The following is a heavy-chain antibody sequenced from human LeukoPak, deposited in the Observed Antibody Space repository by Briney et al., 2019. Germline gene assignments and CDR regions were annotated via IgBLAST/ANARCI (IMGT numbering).Heavy chain of an antibody. CDR2: IYPGDSDT. J-gene: IGHJ3*02. Sequence: GESLKISCKGSGYSFTSYWIGWVRHMPGKGLEWMGMIYPGDSDTRYSPSFQGQVTISADKSISTAYLQWSSLKASDTAMYYCASTGLPIVGATRETDAFDIWGQGTMVTVSS. CDR3: ASTGLPIVGATRETDAFDI. CDR1: GYSFTSYW. V-gene: IGHV5-51*01. D-gene: IGHD1-26*01.